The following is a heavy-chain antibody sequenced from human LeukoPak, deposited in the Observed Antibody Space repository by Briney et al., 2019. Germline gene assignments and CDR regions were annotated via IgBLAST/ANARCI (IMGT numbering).Heavy chain of an antibody. CDR2: IYHSGST. D-gene: IGHD6-13*01. CDR3: ARAYSSRTFDY. CDR1: GYSISSGYY. J-gene: IGHJ4*02. V-gene: IGHV4-38-2*01. Sequence: PSETLSLTCAVSGYSISSGYYWGWIRQPPGKGLEWIGSIYHSGSTYYNPSLKSRVTISVDTSKNQFSLKLSSVTAADTAVYYCARAYSSRTFDYWGQGTLVTVSS.